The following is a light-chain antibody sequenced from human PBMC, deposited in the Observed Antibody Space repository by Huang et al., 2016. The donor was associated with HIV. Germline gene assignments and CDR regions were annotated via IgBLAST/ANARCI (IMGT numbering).Light chain of an antibody. V-gene: IGKV1-33*01. CDR3: QQYDDVSIS. CDR1: QAIGSN. J-gene: IGKJ4*01. CDR2: DAS. Sequence: DIQVTQSPSSLSASVGDRVTITCQASQAIGSNLNWYQQKSGKAPKFLIYDASNLERGVPSRFSGSGSGTHFTLTITNLQPEDFATYYCQQYDDVSISFGGGTKVDI.